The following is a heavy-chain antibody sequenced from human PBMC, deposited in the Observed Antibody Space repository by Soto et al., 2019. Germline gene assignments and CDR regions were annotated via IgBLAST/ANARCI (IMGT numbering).Heavy chain of an antibody. CDR1: GGSISSSIYY. CDR2: NYYSGIT. CDR3: ASGTEYYDFWSGYYA. Sequence: SETLSLTCTVSGGSISSSIYYWGWLRPPPGKGLEWIGSNYYSGITYYNPSLESRVTISVDTSKHHFSMQLSSVTAADTAVYYCASGTEYYDFWSGYYAWGQGTLVTVSS. J-gene: IGHJ5*02. V-gene: IGHV4-39*02. D-gene: IGHD3-3*01.